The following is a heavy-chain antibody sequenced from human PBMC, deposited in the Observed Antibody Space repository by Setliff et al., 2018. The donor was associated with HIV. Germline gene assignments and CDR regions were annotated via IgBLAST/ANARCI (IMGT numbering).Heavy chain of an antibody. D-gene: IGHD3-22*01. CDR2: INHSGRT. V-gene: IGHV4-34*01. CDR1: GGSFTNYF. J-gene: IGHJ3*02. CDR3: AREDTTGYYSLSAFDI. Sequence: PSETLSLTCAVYGGSFTNYFWSWIRQSPGKGLEWIGEINHSGRTKYNPSLKSRVTMSVDTSKNQFSLKLKSVTAADTAVYYCAREDTTGYYSLSAFDIWRQGTLVTVSS.